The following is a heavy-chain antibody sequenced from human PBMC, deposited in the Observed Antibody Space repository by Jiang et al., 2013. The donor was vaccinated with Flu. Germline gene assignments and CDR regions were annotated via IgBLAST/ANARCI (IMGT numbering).Heavy chain of an antibody. V-gene: IGHV3-23*01. CDR2: SSYTTTNK. J-gene: IGHJ4*02. CDR1: GFSFSNYG. Sequence: VQLLESGGNSVQPGGSLRLSCAGSGFSFSNYGMSWVRQAPGKGLEWVSTSSYTTTNKYYADSVKGRFTISRDNSKNTLFMQMNSLRAEDTAVYYCVRSAWNDHYIFDYWGQGTLVTVSS. CDR3: VRSAWNDHYIFDY. D-gene: IGHD3-3*01.